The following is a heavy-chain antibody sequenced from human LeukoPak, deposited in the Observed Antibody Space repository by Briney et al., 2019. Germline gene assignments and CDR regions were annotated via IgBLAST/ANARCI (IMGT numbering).Heavy chain of an antibody. V-gene: IGHV1-18*01. Sequence: ASVTVSCKASGYTFTSYGISWVRQAPGQGLEWMGWISAYNGNTNYAQKLQGRVTMTTDTSTSTAYMELRSLRSADTAVYYWAREYQLLYSDYYGMDVWGQGATVTVSS. D-gene: IGHD2-2*01. CDR1: GYTFTSYG. CDR2: ISAYNGNT. CDR3: AREYQLLYSDYYGMDV. J-gene: IGHJ6*02.